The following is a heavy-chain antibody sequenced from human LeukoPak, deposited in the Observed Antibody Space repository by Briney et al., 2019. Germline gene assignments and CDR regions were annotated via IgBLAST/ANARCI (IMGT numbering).Heavy chain of an antibody. Sequence: GRSLRLSCAASGFTFSSYWMSWVRQAPGKGLEWVANIQQDGSEKYYVDSVKGRFTISRDNAKNSLYPQMNSLRAEDTAVYYCARGSKWFGELSSFDYWGQGTLVTVSS. D-gene: IGHD3-10*01. J-gene: IGHJ4*02. CDR2: IQQDGSEK. CDR3: ARGSKWFGELSSFDY. CDR1: GFTFSSYW. V-gene: IGHV3-7*01.